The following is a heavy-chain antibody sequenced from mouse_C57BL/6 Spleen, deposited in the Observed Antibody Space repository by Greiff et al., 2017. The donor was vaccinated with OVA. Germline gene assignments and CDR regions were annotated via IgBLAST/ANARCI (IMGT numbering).Heavy chain of an antibody. Sequence: QVTLKEPGPGILQPSQTLSLTCSFSGFSLSTFGMGVGWIRQPPGKGLEWLAHICWDDDKYYNPALKSRLTISKDTSKNHVFLKIANVDTADTATYYCARMDTTVVATPYIDYWGQGTTLTVSS. CDR2: ICWDDDK. CDR1: GFSLSTFGMG. D-gene: IGHD1-1*01. CDR3: ARMDTTVVATPYIDY. V-gene: IGHV8-8*01. J-gene: IGHJ2*01.